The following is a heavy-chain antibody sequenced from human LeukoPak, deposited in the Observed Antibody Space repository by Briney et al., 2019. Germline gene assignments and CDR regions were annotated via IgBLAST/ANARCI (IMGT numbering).Heavy chain of an antibody. CDR2: IKEDGSEK. CDR1: GFSFSGYW. V-gene: IGHV3-7*03. D-gene: IGHD3-16*01. CDR3: ARGGYYPDV. J-gene: IGHJ6*04. Sequence: PGGSLRLSCAASGFSFSGYWMTWVRQAPGKGLEWVANIKEDGSEKYYVDSEKGRFNISRDNAKNLLYLQMNSLTAEDTALYYCARGGYYPDVWGKGTTVTVSS.